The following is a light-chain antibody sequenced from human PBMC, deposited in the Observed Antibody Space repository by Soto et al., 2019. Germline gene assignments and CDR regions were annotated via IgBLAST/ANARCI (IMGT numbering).Light chain of an antibody. J-gene: IGKJ1*01. CDR1: QSISSW. Sequence: DIPMTPSPSTPPATVGDRGPITCRASQSISSWLAWYQQKPGKAPKLLIYDASSLDSGVPSRFSGSGSGTEFTLTISSLQPDDFATYYCQQYNSYSGTFGQGTKVDIK. CDR2: DAS. V-gene: IGKV1-5*01. CDR3: QQYNSYSGT.